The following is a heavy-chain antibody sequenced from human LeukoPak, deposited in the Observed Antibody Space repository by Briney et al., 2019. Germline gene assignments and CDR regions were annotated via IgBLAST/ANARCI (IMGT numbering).Heavy chain of an antibody. CDR1: GDSISSYY. J-gene: IGHJ5*02. CDR3: ARRVSEVEPTLRSGENWFDP. CDR2: IYISGST. Sequence: MPSETLSLTCTVSGDSISSYYWNWIRQPAGKGPEWIGRIYISGSTIYNPSLKSRVTMSVDTSKKQFSLKLSSVTAADTAVYYCARRVSEVEPTLRSGENWFDPWGQGTLVTVSS. V-gene: IGHV4-4*07. D-gene: IGHD1-26*01.